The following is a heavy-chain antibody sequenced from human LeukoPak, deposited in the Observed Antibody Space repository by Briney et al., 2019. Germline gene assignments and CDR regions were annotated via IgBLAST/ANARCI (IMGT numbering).Heavy chain of an antibody. CDR2: IYYSGST. CDR1: GGSISSSSYY. V-gene: IGHV4-39*07. J-gene: IGHJ4*02. D-gene: IGHD3-22*01. CDR3: ARQYYYDSSGYYFGY. Sequence: SETLSLTCTVSGGSISSSSYYWGWIRQPPGKGLEWIGSIYYSGSTYYNPSLKSRVTISVDTSKNQFSLKLSSVTAADTAVYCCARQYYYDSSGYYFGYWGQGTLVTVSS.